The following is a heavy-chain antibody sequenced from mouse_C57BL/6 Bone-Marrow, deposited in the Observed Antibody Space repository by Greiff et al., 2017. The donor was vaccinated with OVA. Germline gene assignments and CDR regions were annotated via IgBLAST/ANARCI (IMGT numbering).Heavy chain of an antibody. CDR2: IDPTNDYT. J-gene: IGHJ2*01. Sequence: QVQLQQSGAELARPGASVKMSCKASGYTFTSYTIHWVKQRPGQGLEWIGYIDPTNDYTNYNQKFKGKATLTADKSSSTAYMQLSSLTSEDSAVYYCTRGYYCDYWGQGTTLTVSS. CDR1: GYTFTSYT. V-gene: IGHV1-4*01. CDR3: TRGYYCDY.